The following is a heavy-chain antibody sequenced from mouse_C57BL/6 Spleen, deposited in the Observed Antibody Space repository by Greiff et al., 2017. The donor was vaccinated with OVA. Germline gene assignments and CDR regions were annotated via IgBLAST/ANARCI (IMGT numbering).Heavy chain of an antibody. D-gene: IGHD1-1*01. Sequence: EVKLVESEGGLVQPGSSMKLFCTASGFTFSDYYMAWVRQVPEKGLEWVANINYDGSSTYYLDSLKSRFIISRDKAKNILYLQMSSLKSEDTATYYCARDRRGVVDYWGQGTLVTVSA. CDR1: GFTFSDYY. V-gene: IGHV5-16*01. CDR2: INYDGSST. CDR3: ARDRRGVVDY. J-gene: IGHJ3*01.